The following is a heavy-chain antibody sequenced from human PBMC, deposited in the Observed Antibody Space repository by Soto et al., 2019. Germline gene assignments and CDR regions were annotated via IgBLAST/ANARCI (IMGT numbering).Heavy chain of an antibody. CDR1: GYTFTSYY. CDR2: INPSGGST. V-gene: IGHV1-46*01. CDR3: ASMYYDDSSGYYSYFDH. D-gene: IGHD3-22*01. J-gene: IGHJ4*02. Sequence: GASVKVSCKASGYTFTSYYMHWVRQAPGQGLEWMGIINPSGGSTSYAQKFQGRVTMTRDTSTITVYMELSSLRAEDTAVYYCASMYYDDSSGYYSYFDHWGQGTLVTVSS.